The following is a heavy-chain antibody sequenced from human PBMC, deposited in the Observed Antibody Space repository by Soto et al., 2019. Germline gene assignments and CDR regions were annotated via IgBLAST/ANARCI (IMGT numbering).Heavy chain of an antibody. CDR2: IYYSGST. J-gene: IGHJ4*02. V-gene: IGHV4-59*01. D-gene: IGHD3-3*01. CDR1: GSSISGYY. Sequence: SETLSLTRTVSGSSISGYYRRRIRQPPGNGLEWIGYIYYSGSTNYNPSLKSRVTISVDTSKNQFSLKLSYVTAADTAVYYCARYVKHDFWSGYYFDYWGQGTLVTVS. CDR3: ARYVKHDFWSGYYFDY.